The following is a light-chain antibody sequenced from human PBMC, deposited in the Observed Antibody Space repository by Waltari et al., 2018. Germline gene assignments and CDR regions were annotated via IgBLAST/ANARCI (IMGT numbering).Light chain of an antibody. CDR3: NSRDTRGNHFVV. J-gene: IGLJ2*01. CDR2: DKD. CDR1: HLTSYY. Sequence: SSELTQDPAVSVALGQTVEITCQGDHLTSYYVRWCQQKPGQAPMLVIYDKDNRPSGIPDRFSGSSSGNIASLTITGAQAEDEADYYCNSRDTRGNHFVVFGGGTQLTVL. V-gene: IGLV3-19*01.